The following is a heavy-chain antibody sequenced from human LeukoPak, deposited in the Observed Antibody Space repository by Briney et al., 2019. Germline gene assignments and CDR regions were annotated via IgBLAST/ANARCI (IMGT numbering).Heavy chain of an antibody. V-gene: IGHV4-34*01. J-gene: IGHJ4*02. D-gene: IGHD6-19*01. Sequence: PSETLSLTCAVYGGSFSGYYWSWIRQPPGKGLEWIGSIYYSGSTYYNPSLKSRVTISVDTSKNQFSLKLSSVTAADTAVYYCASGYSSGWYVDYWGQGTLVTVSS. CDR1: GGSFSGYY. CDR2: IYYSGST. CDR3: ASGYSSGWYVDY.